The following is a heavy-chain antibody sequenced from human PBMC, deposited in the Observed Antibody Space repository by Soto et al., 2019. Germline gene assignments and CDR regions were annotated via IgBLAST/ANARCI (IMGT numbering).Heavy chain of an antibody. D-gene: IGHD2-21*01. J-gene: IGHJ6*04. Sequence: LGESLKISCKGSGYSFTSYWISWVRQMPGKGLEWMGRIDPIDSYTNYSPSFQGHVTISADKSISTAYLQWSSLKASDTAMYYCARRAHMSRRGESFSYYYYGMDVWGKGTTVTVSS. V-gene: IGHV5-10-1*01. CDR2: IDPIDSYT. CDR3: ARRAHMSRRGESFSYYYYGMDV. CDR1: GYSFTSYW.